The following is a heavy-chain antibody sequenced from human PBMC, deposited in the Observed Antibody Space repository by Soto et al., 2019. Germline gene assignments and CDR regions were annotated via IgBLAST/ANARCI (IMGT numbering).Heavy chain of an antibody. J-gene: IGHJ6*02. CDR3: AREKLSGDSVLYFYGMDV. CDR2: INPSGGST. D-gene: IGHD4-17*01. V-gene: IGHV1-46*01. Sequence: EASVKVSCKASGYTFTSYYMHWVRQAPGQGLEWMGIINPSGGSTSYAQKLQGRVTMTRDTSTSTVYMELSSLRSEDTAVYYCAREKLSGDSVLYFYGMDVWGQGTTVTVSS. CDR1: GYTFTSYY.